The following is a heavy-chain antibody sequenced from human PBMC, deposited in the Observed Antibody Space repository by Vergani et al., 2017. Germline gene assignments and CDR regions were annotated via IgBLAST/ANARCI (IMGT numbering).Heavy chain of an antibody. CDR3: AKQYYYGSGSXSDY. D-gene: IGHD3-10*01. J-gene: IGHJ4*02. CDR2: ISYDGSNK. Sequence: QVQLVESGGGVVQPGRSLRLSCAASGFTFSSYAMHWVRQAPGKGLEWVAVISYDGSNKYYADSVKGRFAISRDNSKNTLYLQMNSLRAEDTAVYYCAKQYYYGSGSXSDYWGQGTLVTVSS. CDR1: GFTFSSYA. V-gene: IGHV3-30-3*02.